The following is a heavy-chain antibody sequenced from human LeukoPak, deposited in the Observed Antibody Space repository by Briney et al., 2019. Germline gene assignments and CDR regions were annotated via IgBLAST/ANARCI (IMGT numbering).Heavy chain of an antibody. CDR1: GFTFSRYG. D-gene: IGHD3-9*01. J-gene: IGHJ3*02. Sequence: QTGGSLRLSCAASGFTFSRYGMHWVRQAPGKGLEWVAVIWSDGNNKEHGDSVKGRFTISRDNSKNTLYLQMNSLRAEDTAVYYCARDREAYYDILTGYYTLGDAFDIWGQGTMVTVSS. CDR2: IWSDGNNK. V-gene: IGHV3-33*01. CDR3: ARDREAYYDILTGYYTLGDAFDI.